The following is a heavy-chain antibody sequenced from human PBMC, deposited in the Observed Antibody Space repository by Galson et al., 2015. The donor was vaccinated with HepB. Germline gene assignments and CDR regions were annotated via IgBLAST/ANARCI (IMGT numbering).Heavy chain of an antibody. Sequence: SLRLSCAASGFTFSNYYMSWIRQAPGKGLEWVSFISSSGSTIHYADSVKGRFTISRDNAKNSLYLQMDSLRAEDTAVYYCAKVSKRDTYFYGSGTYSYFDYWGQGTLVTVSP. CDR1: GFTFSNYY. CDR2: ISSSGSTI. CDR3: AKVSKRDTYFYGSGTYSYFDY. D-gene: IGHD3-10*01. J-gene: IGHJ4*02. V-gene: IGHV3-11*01.